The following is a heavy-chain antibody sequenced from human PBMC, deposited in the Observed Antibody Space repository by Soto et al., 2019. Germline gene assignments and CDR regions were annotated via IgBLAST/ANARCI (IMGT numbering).Heavy chain of an antibody. CDR2: MSYDGSNK. Sequence: GGSLRLSCAASGFTFSSYAMHWVRQAPGKGLEWVAVMSYDGSNKYYADSVKGRFTISRDNSKNTLYLQMNSLRAEDTAVYYCARAGGTGFDYWGQGTLVTVSS. D-gene: IGHD3-16*01. V-gene: IGHV3-30-3*01. J-gene: IGHJ4*02. CDR3: ARAGGTGFDY. CDR1: GFTFSSYA.